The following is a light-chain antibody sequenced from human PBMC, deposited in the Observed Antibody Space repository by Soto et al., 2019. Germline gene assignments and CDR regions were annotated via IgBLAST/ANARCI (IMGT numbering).Light chain of an antibody. V-gene: IGKV3-15*01. CDR3: QQYNHWPPYT. CDR1: QSVRSN. J-gene: IGKJ2*01. CDR2: DAS. Sequence: EIVMTQSPATLSASPGETVTLSCRASQSVRSNLAWYQQKPGQAPRLLIYDASTMATGIPARFSGSGSGTEFALTSNSLQSEDFAIYYCQQYNHWPPYTFGQVTKLEIK.